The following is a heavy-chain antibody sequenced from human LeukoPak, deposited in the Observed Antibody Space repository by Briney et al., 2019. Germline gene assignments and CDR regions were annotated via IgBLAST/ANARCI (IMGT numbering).Heavy chain of an antibody. Sequence: ASVKVSCKASGYSFTSHVIHWLRQAPGQRFEWMGWIGGGSGRTNYSQTFQDRVTITRDTSATTCYMEMGSLRYEDTAIFYCARGYYYDSSGYYFDSWGQGTLVTVSS. D-gene: IGHD3-22*01. J-gene: IGHJ4*02. CDR2: IGGGSGRT. CDR1: GYSFTSHV. V-gene: IGHV1-3*01. CDR3: ARGYYYDSSGYYFDS.